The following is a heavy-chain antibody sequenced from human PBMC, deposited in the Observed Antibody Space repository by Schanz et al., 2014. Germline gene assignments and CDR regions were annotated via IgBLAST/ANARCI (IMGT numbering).Heavy chain of an antibody. J-gene: IGHJ4*02. D-gene: IGHD3-9*01. Sequence: QVQLQESGPGLVKPSQTLSLTCTVSGGSIRSGTYYWSWIRQPAGKALEWVGRVFPNGITNYNPSLKSRVTISLDPSKNQFSLTRTSLPAADTAVYYCARQFYDILTGYWFPYYFDYWGQGTLVTVSS. CDR1: GGSIRSGTYY. CDR3: ARQFYDILTGYWFPYYFDY. CDR2: VFPNGIT. V-gene: IGHV4-61*02.